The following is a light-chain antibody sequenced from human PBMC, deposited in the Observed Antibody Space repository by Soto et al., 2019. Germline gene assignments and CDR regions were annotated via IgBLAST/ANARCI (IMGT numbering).Light chain of an antibody. CDR1: QGLVHSDGHTY. J-gene: IGKJ1*01. V-gene: IGKV2-30*02. CDR3: MQGTHWPWT. CDR2: EVS. Sequence: DIVMTQAPLSLPVTLGQPASISCSSSQGLVHSDGHTYLNWFHQRPGQSPRRLIYEVSKRHSGVPDRFSGSGSGTDFTLKISRVEAEDVGVFYCMQGTHWPWTFGQGTKVDIK.